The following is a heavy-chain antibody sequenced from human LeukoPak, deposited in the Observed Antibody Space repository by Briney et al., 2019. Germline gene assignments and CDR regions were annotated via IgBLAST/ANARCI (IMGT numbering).Heavy chain of an antibody. D-gene: IGHD6-13*01. V-gene: IGHV3-23*01. CDR1: GFNFTRYA. CDR3: AKSSVRSSSLFDS. J-gene: IGHJ4*02. CDR2: IIGDRTM. Sequence: GGSLRLSCATSGFNFTRYAMSWVRQAPGKGLEWVSVIIGDRTMDYAESVKGRFTISRDNSKNTVYLQMNRLRADDTAVYYCAKSSVRSSSLFDSWGQGTLVTVSS.